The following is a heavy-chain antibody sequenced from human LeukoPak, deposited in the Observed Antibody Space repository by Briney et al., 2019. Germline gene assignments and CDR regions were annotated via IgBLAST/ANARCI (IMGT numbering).Heavy chain of an antibody. CDR3: STTVTTLFSY. Sequence: PGGSLRLSCAASGFTFSSYGMHWVRQAPGKGLEWVAVISYDGSNKYYAGSVKGRFTISRDNSKNTLYLQMNSLRAEDTAVYYCSTTVTTLFSYWGQGTLVTVSS. D-gene: IGHD4-17*01. CDR1: GFTFSSYG. V-gene: IGHV3-30*03. J-gene: IGHJ4*02. CDR2: ISYDGSNK.